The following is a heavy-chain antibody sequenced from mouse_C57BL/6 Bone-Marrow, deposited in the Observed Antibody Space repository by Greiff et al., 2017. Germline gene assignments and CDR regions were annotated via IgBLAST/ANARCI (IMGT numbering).Heavy chain of an antibody. J-gene: IGHJ3*01. CDR1: GFTFSDYG. CDR3: ARHSSGPFAY. Sequence: EVMLVESGGGLVQPGGSLKLSCAASGFTFSDYGMAWVRQAPRKGPEWVAFISNLAYSIYYADTVTGRFTISRENAKNTLYLEMSSLRSEDTAMYYCARHSSGPFAYWGQGTLVTVSA. CDR2: ISNLAYSI. D-gene: IGHD3-2*02. V-gene: IGHV5-15*01.